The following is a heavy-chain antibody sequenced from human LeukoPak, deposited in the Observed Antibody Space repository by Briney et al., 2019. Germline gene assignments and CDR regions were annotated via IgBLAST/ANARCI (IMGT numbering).Heavy chain of an antibody. Sequence: PSETLSLTCAVYGGSFSGYYWSWIRQPPGKGLEWIGEINHSGSTNYNPSLKSRVTISVDTSKNQFSLKLSSVTAADTAVYYCARARVMVRGVITPQKKEPPTNGMDVWGQGTTVTVSS. V-gene: IGHV4-34*01. CDR1: GGSFSGYY. CDR2: INHSGST. CDR3: ARARVMVRGVITPQKKEPPTNGMDV. D-gene: IGHD3-10*01. J-gene: IGHJ6*02.